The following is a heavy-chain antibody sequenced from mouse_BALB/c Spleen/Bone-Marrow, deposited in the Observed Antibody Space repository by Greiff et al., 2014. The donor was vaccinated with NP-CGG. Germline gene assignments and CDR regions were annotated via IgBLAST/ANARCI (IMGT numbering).Heavy chain of an antibody. CDR1: GYAFTNYL. Sequence: QVHVKQSGAELVRPGTSVKVSCKGSGYAFTNYLIEWVKQRPGQGLEWIGVINSGSGGTKYNEKFKGKATLTGDKSSSTAYMQLSSLTSDDSAVYFCARAITDAMDYWGQGTSVTVSS. CDR2: INSGSGGT. CDR3: ARAITDAMDY. J-gene: IGHJ4*01. V-gene: IGHV1-54*01. D-gene: IGHD2-4*01.